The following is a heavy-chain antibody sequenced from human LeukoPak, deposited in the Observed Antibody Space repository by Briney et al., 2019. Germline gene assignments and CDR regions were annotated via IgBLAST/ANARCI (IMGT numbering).Heavy chain of an antibody. V-gene: IGHV3-21*01. CDR1: GFTFSSYS. Sequence: GGSLRLSCAASGFTFSSYSMNWVRQAPGKGLEWVSSISSSSSSYIYYADSVKGRFTISRDNAKNSLYLQMNSLRAEDTAVYYCAREVSGYGGYFDYWGQGTLVTVSS. J-gene: IGHJ4*02. CDR2: ISSSSSSYI. D-gene: IGHD3-10*01. CDR3: AREVSGYGGYFDY.